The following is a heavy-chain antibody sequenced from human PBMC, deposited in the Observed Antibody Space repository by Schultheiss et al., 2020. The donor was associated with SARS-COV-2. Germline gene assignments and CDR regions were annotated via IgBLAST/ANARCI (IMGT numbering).Heavy chain of an antibody. CDR1: GGSISSYY. Sequence: SETLSLTCTVSGGSISSYYWSWIRQPPGKGLEWIGYIYYSGSTNYNPSLKSRVTISVDTSKNQFSLKLSSVTAADTAVYYCASGLGGYSYTFDYWGQGTLVTVSS. D-gene: IGHD5-18*01. V-gene: IGHV4-59*12. J-gene: IGHJ4*02. CDR3: ASGLGGYSYTFDY. CDR2: IYYSGST.